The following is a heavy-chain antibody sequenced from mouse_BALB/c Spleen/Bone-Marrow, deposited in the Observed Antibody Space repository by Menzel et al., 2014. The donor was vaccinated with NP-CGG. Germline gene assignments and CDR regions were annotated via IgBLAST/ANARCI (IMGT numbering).Heavy chain of an antibody. Sequence: QVQLQQPGAELVKPGASVKLSCKASGYTFTSYDINWVRQRPEQGLEWIGWIFPGDGGTKCNEKFKGKATLTTDKSSSTAYMQLNRLTFEDSAVYFCARNYRYARFAYWGQGTLVTVSA. CDR3: ARNYRYARFAY. CDR2: IFPGDGGT. D-gene: IGHD2-14*01. CDR1: GYTFTSYD. J-gene: IGHJ3*01. V-gene: IGHV1-85*01.